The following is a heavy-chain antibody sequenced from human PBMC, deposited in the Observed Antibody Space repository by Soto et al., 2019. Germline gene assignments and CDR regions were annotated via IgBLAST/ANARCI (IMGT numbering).Heavy chain of an antibody. Sequence: QVQLVESGGGVVQPGRSLRLSCAASGFTFSSYAMHWVRQAPGKGLEWVAVISYDGSNKYYADSVKGRFTISRDNSKNTLYLQMNSLRAEDTAVYYCARSGAVAGTGCCGMDVW. CDR3: ARSGAVAGTGCCGMDV. CDR1: GFTFSSYA. J-gene: IGHJ6*01. D-gene: IGHD6-19*01. V-gene: IGHV3-30-3*01. CDR2: ISYDGSNK.